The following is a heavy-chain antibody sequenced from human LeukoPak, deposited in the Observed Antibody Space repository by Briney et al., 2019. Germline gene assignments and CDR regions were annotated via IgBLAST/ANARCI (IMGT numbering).Heavy chain of an antibody. CDR1: GFTFSSYS. CDR3: ARDHHRVVAIDY. Sequence: GGSLRLSCAASGFTFSSYSMNWVRQAPGKGLEWVSSISSSSSYIYYADSVKGRFTISRDNAKNSLYLQMNSLRAEDTAVYYCARDHHRVVAIDYWGQGTLVTVSS. V-gene: IGHV3-21*01. CDR2: ISSSSSYI. D-gene: IGHD2-15*01. J-gene: IGHJ4*02.